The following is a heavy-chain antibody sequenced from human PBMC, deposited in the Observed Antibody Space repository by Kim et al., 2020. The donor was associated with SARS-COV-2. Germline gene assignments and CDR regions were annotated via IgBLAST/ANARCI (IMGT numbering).Heavy chain of an antibody. Sequence: GGSLRLSCAASGYTVTYSYMGWVRQAPGKGLEWVSFIYSGGNTIYADSVTGRLIISRDHSKNTLYLQMNSLRAEDTAVYYCPTGVFYYDAGYFKNWGQGTLVTVSS. D-gene: IGHD3-22*01. J-gene: IGHJ1*01. V-gene: IGHV3-66*01. CDR1: GYTVTYSY. CDR3: PTGVFYYDAGYFKN. CDR2: IYSGGNT.